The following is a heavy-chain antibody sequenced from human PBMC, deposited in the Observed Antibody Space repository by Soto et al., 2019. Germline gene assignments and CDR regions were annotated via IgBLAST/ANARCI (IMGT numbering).Heavy chain of an antibody. CDR3: ARTYGDYVYYYYYYYMDV. V-gene: IGHV4-59*01. J-gene: IGHJ6*03. CDR1: GGSISSYY. Sequence: SETLSLTCTVSGGSISSYYWSWIRQPPGKGLEWIGYIYYSGSTNYNPSLKSRVTISVDTSKNQFSLKLSSVTAADTAVYYCARTYGDYVYYYYYYYMDVWGKGTTVTVSS. CDR2: IYYSGST. D-gene: IGHD4-17*01.